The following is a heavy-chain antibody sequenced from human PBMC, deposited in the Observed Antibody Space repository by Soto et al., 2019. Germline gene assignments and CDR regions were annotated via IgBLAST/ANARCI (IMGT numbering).Heavy chain of an antibody. CDR3: ARDLRSTRYFDY. Sequence: EVQLVASGGGLVKPGGSLRLSCTASQFTFSTSSMNWVRQAPGKGLEWVSSISDGSGFIYYADSVKGRFTISRDNAKNSLYLQMNSLRADDTAVYYCARDLRSTRYFDYWGQGTLVTVSS. J-gene: IGHJ4*02. V-gene: IGHV3-21*01. CDR2: ISDGSGFI. CDR1: QFTFSTSS. D-gene: IGHD1-26*01.